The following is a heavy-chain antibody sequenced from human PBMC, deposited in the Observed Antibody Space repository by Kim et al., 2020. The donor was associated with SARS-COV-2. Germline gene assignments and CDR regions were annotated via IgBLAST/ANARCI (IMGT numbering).Heavy chain of an antibody. J-gene: IGHJ6*02. Sequence: GGSLRLSCAASGFTFSSYSMNWVRQAPGKGLEWVSYISSSSSTIYYADSVKGRFTISRDNAKNSLYLQMNSLRDEDTAVYYCARGGGYDTYYYYYGMDVWGQGTTVTVSS. CDR1: GFTFSSYS. V-gene: IGHV3-48*02. D-gene: IGHD5-12*01. CDR3: ARGGGYDTYYYYYGMDV. CDR2: ISSSSSTI.